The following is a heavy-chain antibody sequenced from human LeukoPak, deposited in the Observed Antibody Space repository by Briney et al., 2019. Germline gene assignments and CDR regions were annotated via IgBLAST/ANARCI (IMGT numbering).Heavy chain of an antibody. CDR1: GGTFSSYA. CDR2: IIPIFGTA. V-gene: IGHV1-69*05. D-gene: IGHD5-18*01. CDR3: ARGWDRSYGFLGY. J-gene: IGHJ4*02. Sequence: ASVKVSCKASGGTFSSYAISWVRQAPGQGLEWMGGIIPIFGTANYAQKFQGRVTITTDESTSTAYMELSSLRSEDTAVYYCARGWDRSYGFLGYWGQGTLVTVSS.